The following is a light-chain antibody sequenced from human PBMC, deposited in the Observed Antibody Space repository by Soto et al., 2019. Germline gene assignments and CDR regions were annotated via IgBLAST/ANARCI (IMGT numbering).Light chain of an antibody. V-gene: IGLV2-8*01. CDR1: SSDVGGYNY. Sequence: QSALTQPPSASGSPGQSVTISCTGTSSDVGGYNYVSWYQQHPGKAPKLMIYDVTKRPSGVPDRFSGSKSGNTASLTVSGLQAEDEADYYCSSYAGSNNFVVFGGVTKLTVL. CDR3: SSYAGSNNFVV. CDR2: DVT. J-gene: IGLJ2*01.